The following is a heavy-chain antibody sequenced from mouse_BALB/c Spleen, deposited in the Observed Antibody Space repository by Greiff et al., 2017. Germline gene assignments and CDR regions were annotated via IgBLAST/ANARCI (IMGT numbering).Heavy chain of an antibody. V-gene: IGHV1-69*02. CDR3: TSGGPFDY. Sequence: VQLQQSGAELVRPGASVKLSCKASGYTFTSYWINWVKQRPGQGLEWIGNIYPSDSYTNYNQKFKDKATLTVDKSSSTAYMQLSSPTSEDSAVYYCTSGGPFDYWGQGTTLTVSS. CDR1: GYTFTSYW. J-gene: IGHJ2*01. CDR2: IYPSDSYT.